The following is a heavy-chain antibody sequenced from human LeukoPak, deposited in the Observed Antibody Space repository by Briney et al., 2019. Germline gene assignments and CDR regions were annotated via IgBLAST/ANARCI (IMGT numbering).Heavy chain of an antibody. CDR3: TRGAGWLIDX. CDR1: DDSISDYY. V-gene: IGHV4-59*01. CDR2: FHNSGTS. J-gene: IGHJ4*02. Sequence: PSETLSLTCTVSDDSISDYYRGWIRQPPGKGLEWIGYFHNSGTSTYNPSLKSRVTISADTSKNQFSLKLNSLTTADTAVYYCTRGAGWLIDXXXQGXLXTVXS. D-gene: IGHD3-16*01.